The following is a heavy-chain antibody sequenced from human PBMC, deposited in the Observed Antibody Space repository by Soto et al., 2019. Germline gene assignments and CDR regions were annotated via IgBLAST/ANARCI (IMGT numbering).Heavy chain of an antibody. V-gene: IGHV4-31*03. J-gene: IGHJ4*02. CDR3: ATSRSGTSAEY. Sequence: KASETLSLTCTVSGGSISSGGYYWSWIRQRPGKGLEWIGYIYYSGTTYYNPSLKSRVNMSLDTSTNQFSLGLSSVTAADTAVYYCATSRSGTSAEYWGQGTLVTVSS. CDR1: GGSISSGGYY. CDR2: IYYSGTT.